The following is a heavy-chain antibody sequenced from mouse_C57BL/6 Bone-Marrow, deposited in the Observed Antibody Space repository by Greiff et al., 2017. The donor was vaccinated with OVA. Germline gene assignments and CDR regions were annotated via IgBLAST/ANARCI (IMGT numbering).Heavy chain of an antibody. Sequence: EVKLVESGGGLVKPGGSLKLSCAASGFTFSSYAMSWVRQTPDKRLEWVATISDGGSYTYYPDNVKGRFTISRDNAKNNLYLQMSHLKSEDTAMYYCARDSNYYGSSFDYWGQGTTLTVSS. CDR2: ISDGGSYT. CDR1: GFTFSSYA. V-gene: IGHV5-4*01. D-gene: IGHD1-1*01. J-gene: IGHJ2*01. CDR3: ARDSNYYGSSFDY.